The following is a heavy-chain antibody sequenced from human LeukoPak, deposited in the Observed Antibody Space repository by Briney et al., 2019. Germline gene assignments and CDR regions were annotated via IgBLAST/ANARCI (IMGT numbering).Heavy chain of an antibody. Sequence: GGPLRLSCAASGFTFSSYAMHWVRQAPGKGLEWVAVISYDGSNKYYADSVKGRFTISRDNSKNTLYLQMNSLRAEDTAVYYCARGMSGSYYYLDYWGQGTLVTVSS. V-gene: IGHV3-30*04. CDR1: GFTFSSYA. CDR2: ISYDGSNK. J-gene: IGHJ4*02. D-gene: IGHD1-26*01. CDR3: ARGMSGSYYYLDY.